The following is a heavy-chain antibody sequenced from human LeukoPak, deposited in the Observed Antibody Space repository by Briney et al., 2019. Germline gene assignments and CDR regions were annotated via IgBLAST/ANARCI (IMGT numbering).Heavy chain of an antibody. V-gene: IGHV1-69*04. CDR3: ASSYYDILTGYESGGYGMDV. Sequence: GASVKVSCKASGGTFSSYAISWVRQAPGQGLERMGRIIPILGIANYAQKFQGRVTITADKSTSTAYMELSSLRSEDTAVYYCASSYYDILTGYESGGYGMDVWGQGTTVTVSS. CDR2: IIPILGIA. CDR1: GGTFSSYA. D-gene: IGHD3-9*01. J-gene: IGHJ6*02.